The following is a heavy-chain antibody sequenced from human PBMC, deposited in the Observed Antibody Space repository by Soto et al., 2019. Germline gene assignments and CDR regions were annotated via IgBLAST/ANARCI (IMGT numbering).Heavy chain of an antibody. CDR3: ARGSQRCLEWLLYPQGWFDP. V-gene: IGHV4-34*01. CDR2: INHSGST. J-gene: IGHJ5*02. D-gene: IGHD3-3*01. Sequence: SETLSLTCAVYGGSFSGYYWSWIRQPPGKGLEWIGEINHSGSTNYNPSLKSRVTISVDTSKNQFSLKLSSVTAADTAVYYCARGSQRCLEWLLYPQGWFDPWGQGTLVTVSS. CDR1: GGSFSGYY.